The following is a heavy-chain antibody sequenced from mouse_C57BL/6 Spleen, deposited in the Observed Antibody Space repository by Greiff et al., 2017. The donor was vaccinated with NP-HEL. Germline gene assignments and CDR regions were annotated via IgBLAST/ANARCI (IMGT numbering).Heavy chain of an antibody. CDR1: GFTFSDYG. Sequence: EVKLMESGGGLVKPGGSLKLSCAASGFTFSDYGMHWVRQAPEKGLEWVAYSSSGSSTNYYADTVKGRFTISRDNAKNTLFLQMTSLRSEDTAMYYCARFLIRGYFDVWGTGTTVTVSS. D-gene: IGHD2-4*01. J-gene: IGHJ1*03. CDR2: SSSGSSTN. V-gene: IGHV5-17*01. CDR3: ARFLIRGYFDV.